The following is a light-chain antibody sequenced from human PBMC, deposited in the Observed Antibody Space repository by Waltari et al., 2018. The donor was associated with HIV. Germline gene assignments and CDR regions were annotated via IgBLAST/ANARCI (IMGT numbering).Light chain of an antibody. Sequence: EFVLTQSPGTLSLSPGERATLSCRASQYVTSSYLAWYQQRPGQAPRLLIYGASSRATGIPDRFSGSGSGTDFTLTISRLEPEDFAVYYCQQYGSSPRTFGQGTKVEIK. V-gene: IGKV3-20*01. CDR1: QYVTSSY. CDR3: QQYGSSPRT. CDR2: GAS. J-gene: IGKJ1*01.